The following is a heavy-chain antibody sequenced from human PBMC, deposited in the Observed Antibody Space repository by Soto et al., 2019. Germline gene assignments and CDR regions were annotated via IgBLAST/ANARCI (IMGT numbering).Heavy chain of an antibody. J-gene: IGHJ4*02. CDR1: GFSFTTTRMG. CDR2: IYWDGES. V-gene: IGHV2-5*02. Sequence: QITLKEAGPTLVNPETLTLTCTFSGFSFTTTRMGVGWTRQPPGKALEWLAIIYWDGESRYNPLLRRRLTLTEDTSKNQVVLTMTNMDPKDTATYYCAHRDSTGTTTYFDSWGQGIPVTVAS. D-gene: IGHD1-1*01. CDR3: AHRDSTGTTTYFDS.